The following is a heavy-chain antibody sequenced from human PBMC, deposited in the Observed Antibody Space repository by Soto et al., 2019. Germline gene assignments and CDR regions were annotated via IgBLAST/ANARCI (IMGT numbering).Heavy chain of an antibody. D-gene: IGHD6-19*01. CDR3: ARDKWSSGWYGGGDYYYYGMDV. CDR1: GFTFSSYR. CDR2: ISSSSSYI. J-gene: IGHJ6*02. Sequence: VGCLRLSCAASGFTFSSYRMNWVRQAPGKGLEWVSSISSSSSYIYYADSVKGRFTISRDNAKNSLYLQMNSLRAEDTAVYYSARDKWSSGWYGGGDYYYYGMDVWGQGTTVTV. V-gene: IGHV3-21*01.